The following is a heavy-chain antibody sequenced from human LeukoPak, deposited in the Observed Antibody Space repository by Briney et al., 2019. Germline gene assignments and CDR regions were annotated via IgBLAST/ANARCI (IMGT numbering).Heavy chain of an antibody. D-gene: IGHD1-1*01. CDR3: ARDYPTSGIVTIFDY. V-gene: IGHV3-23*01. J-gene: IGHJ4*02. Sequence: GGSLRLSCASSGFTFNNYAMTWVRQAPGKGLEWVSSITASGGSTYCADSVKGRFTISRDNSKNTLYLQMSSLRAEDTAVYYCARDYPTSGIVTIFDYWAQGTLVTVSS. CDR1: GFTFNNYA. CDR2: ITASGGST.